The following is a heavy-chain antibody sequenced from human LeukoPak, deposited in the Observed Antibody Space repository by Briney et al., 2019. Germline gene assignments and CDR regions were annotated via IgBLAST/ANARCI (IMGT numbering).Heavy chain of an antibody. V-gene: IGHV4-4*02. CDR3: ARHGYSSGWSLYYFDY. CDR2: IYHSGST. CDR1: GGSISSSNW. D-gene: IGHD6-19*01. Sequence: PSETLSLTCAVSGGSISSSNWWSWVRQPPGKGLEWIGEIYHSGSTNYNPSLKSRVTISVDKSKNQFSLKLSSVTAADTAVYYCARHGYSSGWSLYYFDYWGQGTLVTVSS. J-gene: IGHJ4*02.